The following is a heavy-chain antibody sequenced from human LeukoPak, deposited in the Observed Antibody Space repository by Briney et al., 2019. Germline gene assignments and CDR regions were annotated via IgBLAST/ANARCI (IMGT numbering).Heavy chain of an antibody. CDR3: AKDMGCSYGQGIDY. J-gene: IGHJ4*02. CDR2: ISGNSGSI. Sequence: GGSLRLSCAASGFTFDDYAMHWVRQAPGKGLEWVSGISGNSGSIGYADSVKGRFTISRDNAKNSLYLQMNSLRAEDTALYYCAKDMGCSYGQGIDYWGQGTLVTVSS. V-gene: IGHV3-9*01. D-gene: IGHD5-18*01. CDR1: GFTFDDYA.